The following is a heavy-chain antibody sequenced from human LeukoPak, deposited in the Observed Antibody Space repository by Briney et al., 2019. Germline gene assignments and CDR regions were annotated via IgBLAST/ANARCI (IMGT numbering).Heavy chain of an antibody. CDR3: ARDRPPIAAAAPFDY. Sequence: SETLSLTCTVSGGSISSSSYYWGWIRQPPGKGLEWIGSIYYSGSTYYNPSLKSRVTISVDTSKNQFSLKLSSVTAADTAVYYCARDRPPIAAAAPFDYWGQGTLVTVSS. CDR2: IYYSGST. J-gene: IGHJ4*02. D-gene: IGHD6-13*01. V-gene: IGHV4-39*07. CDR1: GGSISSSSYY.